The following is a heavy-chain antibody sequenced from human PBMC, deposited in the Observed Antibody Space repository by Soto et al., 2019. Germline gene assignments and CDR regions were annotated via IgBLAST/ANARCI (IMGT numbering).Heavy chain of an antibody. Sequence: GGSLRLSCAVSGFTFRPYAMSWVRQAPGKGLEWVSVIRVGGGETQDTDSVKGRFTTSRDDTKNTLYLQMDSLRADETAVYYCAKDEFVYGSGRGPDHWGQGALVTVSS. J-gene: IGHJ4*02. D-gene: IGHD3-10*01. CDR3: AKDEFVYGSGRGPDH. V-gene: IGHV3-23*01. CDR2: IRVGGGET. CDR1: GFTFRPYA.